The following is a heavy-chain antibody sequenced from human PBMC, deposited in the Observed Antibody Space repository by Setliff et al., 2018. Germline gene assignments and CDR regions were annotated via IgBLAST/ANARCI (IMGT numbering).Heavy chain of an antibody. CDR2: IKSAADGGTI. CDR1: GFSFSNTK. J-gene: IGHJ4*02. D-gene: IGHD3-10*01. Sequence: GGSLRLSCLASGFSFSNTKMSWIRQAPGKGLEWVGRIKSAADGGTIEYAAAVNGRFTGSRDDSKNTLFLQMNSLKTEDTALYYCTTDWSRGDSGNYLRLDYWGPGTLVTAPQ. V-gene: IGHV3-15*01. CDR3: TTDWSRGDSGNYLRLDY.